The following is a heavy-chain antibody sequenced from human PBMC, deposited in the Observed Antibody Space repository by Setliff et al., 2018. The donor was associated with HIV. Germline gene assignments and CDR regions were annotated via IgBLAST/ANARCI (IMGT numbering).Heavy chain of an antibody. V-gene: IGHV3-15*01. J-gene: IGHJ3*02. Sequence: PGGSLRLSCAASGFTFNNAWMTWVRQAPGKGLEWVGHIKSKTDGGTTDYAASVKGRFTISRDDSKTTLYLQMNSLKTEDTAVYYCARDNYYFDDSGYPVDAFDIWGQGTMVTVSS. CDR2: IKSKTDGGTT. CDR1: GFTFNNAW. CDR3: ARDNYYFDDSGYPVDAFDI. D-gene: IGHD3-22*01.